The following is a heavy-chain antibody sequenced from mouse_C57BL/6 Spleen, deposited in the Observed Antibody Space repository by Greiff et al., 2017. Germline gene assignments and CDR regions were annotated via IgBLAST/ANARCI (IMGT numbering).Heavy chain of an antibody. CDR3: TRGGGSSPYLYFDV. V-gene: IGHV1-15*01. D-gene: IGHD1-1*01. CDR2: IDPETGGT. J-gene: IGHJ1*03. CDR1: GYTFTDYE. Sequence: VQLQQSGAELVRPGASVTLSCKASGYTFTDYEMHWVKQTPVHGLEWIGAIDPETGGTAYNQKFKGKAIITADKSSSTAYMELRSLASEDSAVYYCTRGGGSSPYLYFDVWGTGTTVTVSS.